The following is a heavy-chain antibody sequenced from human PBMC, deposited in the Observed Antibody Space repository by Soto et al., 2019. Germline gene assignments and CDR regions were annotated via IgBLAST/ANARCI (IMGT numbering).Heavy chain of an antibody. V-gene: IGHV3-74*01. CDR2: IHSDGRST. Sequence: EVQLVESGGGLVRPGGSLRLSCAASGFTFSSHWMHWVRQAPGKGLVWVSCIHSDGRSTSYADSVKGRFTISRDNANNTLYLELNSLRAEDTAVYYCARGPRRFGELLRFDYWGQGTLVTVSS. J-gene: IGHJ4*02. CDR1: GFTFSSHW. CDR3: ARGPRRFGELLRFDY. D-gene: IGHD3-10*01.